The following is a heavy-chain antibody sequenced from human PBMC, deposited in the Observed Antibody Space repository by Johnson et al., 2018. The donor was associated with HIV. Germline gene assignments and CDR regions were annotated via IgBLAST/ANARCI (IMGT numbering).Heavy chain of an antibody. CDR2: ISYDGSYK. CDR1: GFTFSSYA. Sequence: QVQLVESGGGVVQPGRSLRLSCAASGFTFSSYAMHWVRQAPGKGLEWVAVISYDGSYKYYADSVKGRFTISRDNSKNTLYLQMNSLSAEDTAVYYCAREVITRIVVVIKGAFDIWGQGTMVTVSS. D-gene: IGHD3-22*01. V-gene: IGHV3-30-3*01. CDR3: AREVITRIVVVIKGAFDI. J-gene: IGHJ3*02.